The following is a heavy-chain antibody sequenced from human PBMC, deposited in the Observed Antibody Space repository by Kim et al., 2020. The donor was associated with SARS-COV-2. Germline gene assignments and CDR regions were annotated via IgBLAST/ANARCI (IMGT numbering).Heavy chain of an antibody. D-gene: IGHD4-17*01. CDR3: ARDDGAYARFSGMDV. Sequence: GGSLRLSCGGSGFMFSNFGMSWVCQAPGKGLEWLSYISSSSSHIYFANSVRGRLTIARDNAKKSVYLHMNSLRDEDTAVYYCARDDGAYARFSGMDVWGQGTTVSVSS. CDR1: GFMFSNFG. V-gene: IGHV3-48*02. CDR2: ISSSSSHI. J-gene: IGHJ6*02.